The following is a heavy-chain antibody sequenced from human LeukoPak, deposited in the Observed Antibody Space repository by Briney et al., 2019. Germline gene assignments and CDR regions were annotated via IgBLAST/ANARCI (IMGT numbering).Heavy chain of an antibody. V-gene: IGHV4-30-2*01. CDR3: ARRLLYHYGLDV. D-gene: IGHD3-22*01. CDR1: GGSISSGGYS. J-gene: IGHJ6*02. Sequence: SETLSLTCAVSGGSISSGGYSWSWIRQPPGKGLEWIGYIYHSGSTYYNPSLKSRVTISVDRSKNQFSLKLSSVTAADTAVYYCARRLLYHYGLDVWGQGTTVTVSS. CDR2: IYHSGST.